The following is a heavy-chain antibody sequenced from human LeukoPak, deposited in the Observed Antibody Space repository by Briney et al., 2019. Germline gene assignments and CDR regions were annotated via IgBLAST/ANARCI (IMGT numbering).Heavy chain of an antibody. CDR3: ARPRYDSSAAI. V-gene: IGHV4-31*03. CDR1: GGSISSGGYY. J-gene: IGHJ3*02. D-gene: IGHD3-22*01. CDR2: IYYSGST. Sequence: TSETLSLTCTVSGGSISSGGYYWSWIRQHPGKGLEWIGYIYYSGSTYYNPSLKSRVTISVDTSKNQFSLKLSSVTAADTAVYYCARPRYDSSAAIWGQGTMVTVSS.